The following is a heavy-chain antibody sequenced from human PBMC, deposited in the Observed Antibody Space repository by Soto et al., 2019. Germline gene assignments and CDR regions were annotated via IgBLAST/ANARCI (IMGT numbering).Heavy chain of an antibody. CDR1: GYTFTSYG. CDR2: ISAYNGNT. D-gene: IGHD3-3*01. J-gene: IGHJ5*02. Sequence: ASVKVSCKASGYTFTSYGISWVRQAPGQGLEWMGWISAYNGNTNYAQKPQGRVTMTTDTSTSTAYIELRSLRSDDTAVYYCARLPYPPYDFWSGRSCWFDPWGQGTLVTVSS. CDR3: ARLPYPPYDFWSGRSCWFDP. V-gene: IGHV1-18*04.